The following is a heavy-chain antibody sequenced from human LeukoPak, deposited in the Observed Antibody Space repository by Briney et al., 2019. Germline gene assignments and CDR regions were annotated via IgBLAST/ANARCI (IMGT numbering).Heavy chain of an antibody. CDR3: ARDVGGAGSF. J-gene: IGHJ4*02. CDR2: IDNYGRTT. Sequence: GGSLRLSCAASGYSFSSYWMHWVRQVPGKGLVWVSRIDNYGRTTDYADSVKGRFTISRDNVQNTLYLQMNSLNAEDTAVYYCARDVGGAGSFWGQGTLVTVSS. V-gene: IGHV3-74*01. CDR1: GYSFSSYW. D-gene: IGHD3-10*01.